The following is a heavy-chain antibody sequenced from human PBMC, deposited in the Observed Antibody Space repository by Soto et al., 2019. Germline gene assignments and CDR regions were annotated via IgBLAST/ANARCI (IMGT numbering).Heavy chain of an antibody. CDR2: IKSKTDGGTT. D-gene: IGHD4-17*01. Sequence: GGSLRLSCAASGFTFSNAWMNWVRQAPGKGLEWVGRIKSKTDGGTTDYAAPVKGRFTISRDDSKNTLYLQMNSLKTEDTAVYYCARLMGFTVTTYNRGFDLWGRGTLVTVSS. CDR3: ARLMGFTVTTYNRGFDL. V-gene: IGHV3-15*07. CDR1: GFTFSNAW. J-gene: IGHJ2*01.